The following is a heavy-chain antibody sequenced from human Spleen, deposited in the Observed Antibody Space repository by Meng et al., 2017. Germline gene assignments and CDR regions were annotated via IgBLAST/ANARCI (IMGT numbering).Heavy chain of an antibody. D-gene: IGHD3-3*01. V-gene: IGHV3-33*01. J-gene: IGHJ4*02. CDR1: GFTFSSYG. CDR2: IWYDGSNK. Sequence: GESLKISCAASGFTFSSYGMHWVRQAPGKGLEWVAVIWYDGSNKYYADSVKGRFTISRDNSKNTLYLQMNSLRAEDTAVYYCARGLLVLRFLEWLLFDYWGQGTLVTVSS. CDR3: ARGLLVLRFLEWLLFDY.